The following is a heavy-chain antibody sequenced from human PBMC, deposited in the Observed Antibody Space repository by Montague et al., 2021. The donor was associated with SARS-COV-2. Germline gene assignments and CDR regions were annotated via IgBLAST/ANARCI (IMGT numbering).Heavy chain of an antibody. CDR3: VRYSGWFYFDF. Sequence: YNDYAPXVRGRLTVNPDASKNEFSLELNYVTPEDTAVYYCVRYSGWFYFDFWGQGTLVTVSS. D-gene: IGHD6-19*01. J-gene: IGHJ4*01. CDR2: YN. V-gene: IGHV6-1*01.